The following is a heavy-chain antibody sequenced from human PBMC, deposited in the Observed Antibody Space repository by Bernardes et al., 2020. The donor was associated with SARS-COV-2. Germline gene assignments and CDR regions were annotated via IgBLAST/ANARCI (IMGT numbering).Heavy chain of an antibody. CDR2: FYYSGTS. V-gene: IGHV4-59*08. D-gene: IGHD3-3*02. J-gene: IGHJ2*01. CDR1: GVSISDFY. CDR3: ARRHFWGFGDDWYFDF. Sequence: SETLSLTCTVSGVSISDFYWSWIRLPPGKGLEWIGYFYYSGTSNYNPSLRRRVTISVDTSKNQFSLTLKSVTAADTAVYYCARRHFWGFGDDWYFDFWGRGSQVTVSS.